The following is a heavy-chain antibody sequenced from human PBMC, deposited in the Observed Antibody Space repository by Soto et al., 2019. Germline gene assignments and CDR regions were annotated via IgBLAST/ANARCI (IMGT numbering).Heavy chain of an antibody. CDR2: ISNDGSSK. Sequence: QVQLVESGGGVVQPGGSLRLSCAASGFTFSTFAIHWVRQAPGKGLEWVAFISNDGSSKFFADSVKGRFTISRDNSKSTLDLQMNSLKTADTAVYYCARDPATSDRVYWGQGTLVTVSS. CDR3: ARDPATSDRVY. V-gene: IGHV3-30-3*01. D-gene: IGHD1-26*01. J-gene: IGHJ4*02. CDR1: GFTFSTFA.